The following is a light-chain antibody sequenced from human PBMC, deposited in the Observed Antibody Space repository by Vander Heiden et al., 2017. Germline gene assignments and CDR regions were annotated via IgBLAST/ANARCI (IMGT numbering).Light chain of an antibody. CDR1: SSDVDDYNY. J-gene: IGLJ2*01. V-gene: IGLV2-14*01. CDR3: SSYTSDSTL. Sequence: HSALTQAASVSGSLGQSITIYCTGSSSDVDDYNYVSWYQQHPGKAPKLIIYEVSKRPSGISNRFSGSKSGNTASLTISGLQAEDEADYYCSSYTSDSTLFGGGTKLTVL. CDR2: EVS.